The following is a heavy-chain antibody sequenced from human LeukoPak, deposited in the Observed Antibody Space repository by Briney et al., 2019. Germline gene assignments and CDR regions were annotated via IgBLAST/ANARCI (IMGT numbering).Heavy chain of an antibody. CDR2: ISSSSSTI. J-gene: IGHJ6*03. CDR1: GFTFSSYS. Sequence: GGSLRLSCAASGFTFSSYSMNWVRQAPGKGLEWVSYISSSSSTIYYADSVKGRFTISRDNAKNSLYLQMNSLRAEDTAVYYCARDSPPDGEYYDFWSGYYWQYYYYYYMDVWGKGTTVTVSS. V-gene: IGHV3-48*04. D-gene: IGHD3-3*01. CDR3: ARDSPPDGEYYDFWSGYYWQYYYYYYMDV.